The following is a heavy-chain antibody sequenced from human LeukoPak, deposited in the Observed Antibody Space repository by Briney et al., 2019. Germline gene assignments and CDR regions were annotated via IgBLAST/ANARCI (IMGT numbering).Heavy chain of an antibody. CDR3: ARGNYDYVWGTPFDF. CDR1: GFTFSSYA. D-gene: IGHD3-16*01. Sequence: GGSLRLSCAASGFTFSSYAMNWVRQAPGKEPEWVTGISGSGDSTYYADSVKGRFTIARDNSKNMLYLQMNSLRVDDTAVYYCARGNYDYVWGTPFDFWGQGTLVTVSS. CDR2: ISGSGDST. J-gene: IGHJ4*02. V-gene: IGHV3-23*01.